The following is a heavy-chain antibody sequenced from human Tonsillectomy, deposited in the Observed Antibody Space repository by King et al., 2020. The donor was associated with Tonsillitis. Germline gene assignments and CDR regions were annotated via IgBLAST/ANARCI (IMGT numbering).Heavy chain of an antibody. J-gene: IGHJ4*02. V-gene: IGHV3-21*01. Sequence: VQLVESGGGLVKPGGSLRLSCAASGFTFSSYSMNWVRQAPGKGLEWVSSISSSSSYIYYADSVKGRFTISRDNAKNSLYLQMNSLRAEDTAVYYCARGRGDGYNFDYWGQGTLVTVSS. D-gene: IGHD5-24*01. CDR2: ISSSSSYI. CDR1: GFTFSSYS. CDR3: ARGRGDGYNFDY.